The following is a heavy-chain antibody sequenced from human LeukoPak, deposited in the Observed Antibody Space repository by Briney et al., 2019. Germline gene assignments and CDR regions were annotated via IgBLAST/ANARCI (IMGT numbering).Heavy chain of an antibody. D-gene: IGHD3-3*01. CDR3: ARVSLLEWSFWYFDL. CDR1: GFTFSSYA. J-gene: IGHJ2*01. Sequence: GPLRLSCAASGFTFSSYAMSWVRQAPGKGLEWIGRIYPTGSTNYNPSLKSRVTMSVDASEKQLSLKLSSVTAADTAVYYCARVSLLEWSFWYFDLWGRGTLVTVSS. CDR2: IYPTGST. V-gene: IGHV4-4*07.